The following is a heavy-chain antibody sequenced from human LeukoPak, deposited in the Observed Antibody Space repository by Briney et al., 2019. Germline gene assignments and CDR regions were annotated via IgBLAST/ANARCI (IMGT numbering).Heavy chain of an antibody. CDR2: ISSGGGIT. Sequence: GGSLRLSCAASGFTFSSFAVTWIRQAPGKGLEWVSAISSGGGITYYADSVKGRFTISRDDSKNTLYLQMNSLRAEDTAVYYCARGSGSYYAPDAFDIWGQGTMVTVSS. D-gene: IGHD1-26*01. CDR3: ARGSGSYYAPDAFDI. V-gene: IGHV3-23*01. J-gene: IGHJ3*02. CDR1: GFTFSSFA.